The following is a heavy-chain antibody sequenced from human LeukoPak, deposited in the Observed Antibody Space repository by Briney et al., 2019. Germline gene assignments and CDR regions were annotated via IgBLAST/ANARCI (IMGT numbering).Heavy chain of an antibody. J-gene: IGHJ4*02. CDR3: AREKTAVAGLDY. CDR2: IYHSGST. D-gene: IGHD6-19*01. CDR1: GGSISSGGYY. V-gene: IGHV4-30-2*01. Sequence: PSQTLSLTCTVSGGSISSGGYYWSWIRQPPGKGLEWIGYIYHSGSTYYNPSLKSRVTISVDRSKNQFSLKLSSVTAADTAVYYCAREKTAVAGLDYWGQGTLVTASS.